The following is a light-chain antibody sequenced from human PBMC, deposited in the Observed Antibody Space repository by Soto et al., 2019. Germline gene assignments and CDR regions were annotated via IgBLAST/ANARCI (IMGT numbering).Light chain of an antibody. J-gene: IGKJ5*01. V-gene: IGKV3-20*01. Sequence: EIVLTQSPGTLSLSPGERATLSCRASQTLSNSFIAWYQQKPGQAPSLLIYDTPSRATGVPDRYSASGSGTDFTLTISRLEPEDFAVFFCQQYGTSEIIFGQGTRLEI. CDR3: QQYGTSEII. CDR2: DTP. CDR1: QTLSNSF.